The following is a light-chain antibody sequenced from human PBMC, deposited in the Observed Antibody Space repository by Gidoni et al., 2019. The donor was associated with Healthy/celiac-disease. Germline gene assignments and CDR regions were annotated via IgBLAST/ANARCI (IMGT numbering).Light chain of an antibody. CDR3: QQYGSSRRT. V-gene: IGKV3-20*01. CDR1: QSVSSSY. Sequence: ELVLTKSPGTLSLSPGERATLSCRASQSVSSSYLAWYQQKPGQAPRLLIYGASSRATGIPDRFSGSGSGTDFTLTISRLEPEDFAVYYCQQYGSSRRTFGQGTKVEIK. J-gene: IGKJ1*01. CDR2: GAS.